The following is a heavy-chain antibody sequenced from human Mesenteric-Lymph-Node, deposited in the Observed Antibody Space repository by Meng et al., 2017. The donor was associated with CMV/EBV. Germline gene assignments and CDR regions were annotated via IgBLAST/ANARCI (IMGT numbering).Heavy chain of an antibody. CDR1: GFTFSTYW. Sequence: GESLKISCAASGFTFSTYWMTWVRQAPGKGLEWVSVISGSGGRTYNADSVKGRFTISRDNSRNTLYLQMNSLRAEDTAIYYCAKDSPIVMQYTNYLDYWGQGTPVTVSS. CDR2: ISGSGGRT. D-gene: IGHD2-8*01. V-gene: IGHV3-23*01. CDR3: AKDSPIVMQYTNYLDY. J-gene: IGHJ4*02.